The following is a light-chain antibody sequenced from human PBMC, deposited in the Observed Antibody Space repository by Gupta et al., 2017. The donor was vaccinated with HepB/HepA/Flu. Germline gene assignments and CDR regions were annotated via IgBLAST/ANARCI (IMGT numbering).Light chain of an antibody. V-gene: IGKV2-28*01. CDR2: LGS. CDR1: QSLMHSNGYNY. CDR3: MQAHQTPYT. Sequence: DFVMTQSPLSLPATPGEPASISCRSSQSLMHSNGYNYLDWYLQKPGQSPQLLIYLGSTRASGVPDRFSGSGSGTDFTLKISRVEAEDVGIYYCMQAHQTPYTFGQGTKLEIK. J-gene: IGKJ2*01.